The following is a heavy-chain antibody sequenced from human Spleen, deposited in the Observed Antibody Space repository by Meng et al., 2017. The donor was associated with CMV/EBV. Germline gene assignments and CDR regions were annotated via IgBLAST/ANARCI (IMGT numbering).Heavy chain of an antibody. Sequence: GESLKISCAVSEFTFSNYPMSWVRQAPGKGLEWMATIKKDGSERYYVDAVKGRFTISRDNAKNSLYLQMNSLRAEDTAVYYCAKDPAALRFLEKYYFDFWGQGTLVTVSS. CDR2: IKKDGSER. D-gene: IGHD3-3*01. V-gene: IGHV3-7*01. J-gene: IGHJ4*02. CDR1: EFTFSNYP. CDR3: AKDPAALRFLEKYYFDF.